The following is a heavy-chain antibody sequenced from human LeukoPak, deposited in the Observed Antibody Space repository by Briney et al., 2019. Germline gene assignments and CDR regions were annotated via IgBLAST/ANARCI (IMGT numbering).Heavy chain of an antibody. J-gene: IGHJ4*02. CDR3: ARDFERPDY. CDR2: INPYSGGT. Sequence: ASVKVSCKASGYTFTDHYIHWVRQAPGQGLEWMGRINPYSGGTNYAQKFQGRVTMTRDTSISTAYMELRRLRSDDTAVYYCARDFERPDYWGQGTLVTVSS. V-gene: IGHV1-2*06. CDR1: GYTFTDHY.